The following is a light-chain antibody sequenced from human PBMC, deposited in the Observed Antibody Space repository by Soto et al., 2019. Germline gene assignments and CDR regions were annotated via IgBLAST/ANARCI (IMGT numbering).Light chain of an antibody. Sequence: QSALTQPASLSGSPGQSVSISCTGTSSDVGRYNFVSWYQQRPGKAPKHIIYDVPNRPSGIPNRFSGSKSGNTASLTISGILEEDEADYYCSSFTDSTLLVDVFGTRTKLTVL. CDR3: SSFTDSTLLVDV. CDR2: DVP. CDR1: SSDVGRYNF. V-gene: IGLV2-14*03. J-gene: IGLJ1*01.